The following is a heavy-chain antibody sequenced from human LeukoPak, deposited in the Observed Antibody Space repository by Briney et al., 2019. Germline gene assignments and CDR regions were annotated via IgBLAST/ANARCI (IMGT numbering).Heavy chain of an antibody. CDR3: ARDHYYDILTGYYPPLYYGMDV. J-gene: IGHJ6*04. D-gene: IGHD3-9*01. CDR1: GYTFTTYG. Sequence: ASVKVSCKASGYTFTTYGISWVRQAPGQRLEWMGWIIAYNGNTNSAQKLHGRGTMTTDTSTSTAYMELRSLRSDDTAVYYCARDHYYDILTGYYPPLYYGMDVWGKGTTVTVSS. V-gene: IGHV1-18*04. CDR2: IIAYNGNT.